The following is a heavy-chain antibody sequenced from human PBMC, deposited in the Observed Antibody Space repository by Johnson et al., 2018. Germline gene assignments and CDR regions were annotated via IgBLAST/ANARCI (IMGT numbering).Heavy chain of an antibody. CDR2: ISYDGSNK. Sequence: QVQLVQSGGGVVQXGRSLRLXCAASGFTFSSYGMHWVRQAPGKGLEWVAVISYDGSNKYYADSVKGRFTISRDNSKNTLYLQMTSLRAEDTAVYYCAKDESSAPDHYYYYYYMDVWGKGTTVTVSS. J-gene: IGHJ6*03. D-gene: IGHD6-19*01. CDR1: GFTFSSYG. CDR3: AKDESSAPDHYYYYYYMDV. V-gene: IGHV3-30*18.